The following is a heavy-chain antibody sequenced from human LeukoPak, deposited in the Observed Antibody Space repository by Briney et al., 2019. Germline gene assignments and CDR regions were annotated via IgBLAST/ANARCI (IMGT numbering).Heavy chain of an antibody. V-gene: IGHV4-59*01. CDR2: IYYTGST. Sequence: SETLSLTCTLSGGSISSYFWSWIRQPPGKKLEWVGYIYYTGSTNYNPFLKSRVTISVDTSKNQFSLKLSSMTAADTAVYYCARAPRWSGSTSFFDYWGQGTLVTVSS. CDR1: GGSISSYF. D-gene: IGHD3-10*02. J-gene: IGHJ4*02. CDR3: ARAPRWSGSTSFFDY.